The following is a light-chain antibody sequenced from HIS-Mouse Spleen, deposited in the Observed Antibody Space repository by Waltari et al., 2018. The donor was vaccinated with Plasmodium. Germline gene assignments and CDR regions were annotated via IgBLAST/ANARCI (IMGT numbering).Light chain of an antibody. V-gene: IGKV3-20*01. CDR3: QQYGSSRFT. CDR1: QSVSSSY. CDR2: GES. Sequence: EIVLTQSPGTLSLSPGERATLSCRASQSVSSSYLAWYQQNPGQAPRLLIYGESSRATGIPDRFSGSGSGTDFTLTISRLEPEDFAVYYCQQYGSSRFTFGPGTKVDIK. J-gene: IGKJ3*01.